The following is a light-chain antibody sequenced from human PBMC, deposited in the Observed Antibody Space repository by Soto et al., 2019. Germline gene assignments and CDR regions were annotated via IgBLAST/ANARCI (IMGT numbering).Light chain of an antibody. CDR3: QQYSNWPTIT. CDR1: QSISSY. CDR2: DAS. V-gene: IGKV3-11*01. Sequence: ELVLTPSQDTFSLPPGDRATLSCGARQSISSYLAWYQQKPGQAPRLLIYDASSRATGIPARFSGSGSGTDFTLTISRLEPEDFAVYHCQQYSNWPTITFGQGTQVEIK. J-gene: IGKJ5*01.